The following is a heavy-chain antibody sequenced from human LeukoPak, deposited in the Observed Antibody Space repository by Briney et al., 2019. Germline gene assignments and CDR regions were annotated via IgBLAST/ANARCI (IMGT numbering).Heavy chain of an antibody. V-gene: IGHV3-30-3*01. CDR3: ARSHDYGGNPWYFDY. CDR2: ISYDGSNK. J-gene: IGHJ4*02. CDR1: GFTFSSYA. D-gene: IGHD4-23*01. Sequence: PGGSLRLSCAASGFTFSSYAMHWVRQAPGKGLEWVAVISYDGSNKYYADSVKGRFTISRDNSKNTLYLQMNSLRAEDTAVYYCARSHDYGGNPWYFDYWGQGTLVTVSS.